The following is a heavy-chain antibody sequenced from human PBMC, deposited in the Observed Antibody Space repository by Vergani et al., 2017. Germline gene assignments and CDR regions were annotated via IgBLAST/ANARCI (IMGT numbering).Heavy chain of an antibody. CDR2: IDWDDDK. Sequence: QVTLRESGPALVKPTQTLTLTCTFSGFSLSTSGMCVSWIRQPPGKALEWLARIDWDDDKYYSTSLKTRLTISKDTSKNQVVLTMTNMDPVDPATYYCARSLLRYFDWPKNGYYYGMDVWGQGTTLTVPS. CDR1: GFSLSTSGMC. V-gene: IGHV2-70*15. CDR3: ARSLLRYFDWPKNGYYYGMDV. D-gene: IGHD3-9*01. J-gene: IGHJ6*02.